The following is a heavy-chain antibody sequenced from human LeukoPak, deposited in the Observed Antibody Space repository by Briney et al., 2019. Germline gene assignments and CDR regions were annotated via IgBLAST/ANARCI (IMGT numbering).Heavy chain of an antibody. V-gene: IGHV5-51*01. CDR1: GYIFTNYW. CDR2: IYPGDSDT. CDR3: ARQENYYYSSTYLDY. J-gene: IGHJ4*02. D-gene: IGHD3-22*01. Sequence: GEALKISCKGSGYIFTNYWIGWARQMPGKGLDGMGIIYPGDSDTSYSPYFQRQVTISADKSISTAYLQWSSLKASDTAMYYCARQENYYYSSTYLDYWGQGTLVTVSS.